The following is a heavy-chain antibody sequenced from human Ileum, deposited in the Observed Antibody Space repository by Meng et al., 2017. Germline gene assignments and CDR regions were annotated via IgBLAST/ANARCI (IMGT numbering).Heavy chain of an antibody. J-gene: IGHJ5*02. CDR2: MNHSGSY. CDR3: TIRGVLYNWFDP. D-gene: IGHD3-10*01. V-gene: IGHV4-34*01. Sequence: VVLQQCAAQYEKHCESLTRTCAVDAGCLSRYYWSCSRHPPATVLESSGEMNHSGSYNDTPSLKSRVTISVDTSKNQFSLKLSSVTAADRAVYYCTIRGVLYNWFDPWGQGTLVTVSS. CDR1: AGCLSRYY.